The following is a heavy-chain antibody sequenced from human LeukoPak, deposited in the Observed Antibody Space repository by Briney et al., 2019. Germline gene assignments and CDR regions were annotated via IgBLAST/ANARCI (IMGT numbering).Heavy chain of an antibody. J-gene: IGHJ4*02. Sequence: ASVKVSCKASGYTFTSYAMNWVRQAPGQGLEWMGWINTNTGNPTYAQGFTGRFVFSLDTSVSTAYLQISSLKAEDTAVYYCARDIRLLRFLEWLDYYFDYWGQGTLVTVSS. CDR3: ARDIRLLRFLEWLDYYFDY. CDR2: INTNTGNP. CDR1: GYTFTSYA. D-gene: IGHD3-3*01. V-gene: IGHV7-4-1*02.